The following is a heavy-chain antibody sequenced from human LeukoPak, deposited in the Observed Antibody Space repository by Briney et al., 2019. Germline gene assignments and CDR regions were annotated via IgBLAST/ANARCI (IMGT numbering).Heavy chain of an antibody. J-gene: IGHJ6*03. CDR2: ISGSGDST. CDR3: ASYGDYGSYYYYYMDV. V-gene: IGHV3-23*01. D-gene: IGHD4-17*01. Sequence: GGSLRLSCAASGFTFSNYAMRWVRQAPGKGLEWVSGISGSGDSTYYADSVKGRFTISRDNSKNTLYLQMNSLRAEDTAVYYCASYGDYGSYYYYYMDVWGKGTTVTVSS. CDR1: GFTFSNYA.